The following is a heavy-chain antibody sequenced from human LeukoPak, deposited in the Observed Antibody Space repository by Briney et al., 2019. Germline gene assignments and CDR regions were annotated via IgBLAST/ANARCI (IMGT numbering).Heavy chain of an antibody. CDR1: GYTFTSYG. V-gene: IGHV1-18*01. Sequence: ASVKVSCKASGYTFTSYGISWVRQAPGQGLEWMGWISAYNGSTNYAQKLQGGVTMTTDTSTSTAYMELRSLRSDDTAVYYCARDEGYCSGGSCPTAGYWGQGTLVTVSS. CDR2: ISAYNGST. CDR3: ARDEGYCSGGSCPTAGY. D-gene: IGHD2-15*01. J-gene: IGHJ4*02.